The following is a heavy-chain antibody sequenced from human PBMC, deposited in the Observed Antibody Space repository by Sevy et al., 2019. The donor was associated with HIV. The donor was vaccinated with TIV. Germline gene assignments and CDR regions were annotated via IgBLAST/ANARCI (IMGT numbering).Heavy chain of an antibody. Sequence: SETLSLTCTVSGGSISSSSYYWGWIRQPPGKGLEWIGSIYYSGSTYYNPSLKRRVTISVDTSKNQFSLKLSSVTAADTAVYYCARHRGDYALYYFDYWGQGTLVTVSS. D-gene: IGHD4-17*01. J-gene: IGHJ4*02. V-gene: IGHV4-39*01. CDR2: IYYSGST. CDR3: ARHRGDYALYYFDY. CDR1: GGSISSSSYY.